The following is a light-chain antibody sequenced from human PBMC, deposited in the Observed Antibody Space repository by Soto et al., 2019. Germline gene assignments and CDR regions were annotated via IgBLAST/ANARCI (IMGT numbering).Light chain of an antibody. CDR3: QQYNNWPPIT. CDR2: GAS. Sequence: LITQTPATLSVSPGGKTTLSLRSSQSVSINLAWYQQKPGQAPRLLIYGASTRATGIPARFSGSGSGTEFTLTISSLQSEDFAVYYCQQYNNWPPITFGGGTKVDIK. V-gene: IGKV3-15*01. CDR1: QSVSIN. J-gene: IGKJ4*01.